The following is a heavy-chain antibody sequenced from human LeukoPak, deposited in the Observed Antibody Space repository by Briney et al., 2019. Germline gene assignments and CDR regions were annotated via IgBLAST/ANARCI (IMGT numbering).Heavy chain of an antibody. CDR2: INLKSGGT. CDR3: ARSPHILTGENFDY. CDR1: GYTFTGYY. V-gene: IGHV1-2*02. D-gene: IGHD3-9*01. Sequence: ASVKVSCKASGYTFTGYYMHWVRQAPGQGLEWMGWINLKSGGTNYAGKFQGRVTMTRDTTTSTAYMDLSRLRSVDTAVYYCARSPHILTGENFDYWGQGTLVTVSS. J-gene: IGHJ4*02.